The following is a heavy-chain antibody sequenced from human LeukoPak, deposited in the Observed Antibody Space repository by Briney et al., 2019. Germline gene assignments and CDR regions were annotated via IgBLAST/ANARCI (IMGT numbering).Heavy chain of an antibody. V-gene: IGHV4-59*08. CDR1: GGSFSGYY. J-gene: IGHJ3*02. CDR2: IYYSGST. Sequence: SETLSLTCAVYGGSFSGYYWSWIRQPPGKGLEWIGYIYYSGSTKYNPSLKSRVTISVDTSKNQFSLKLSSVTAADTAVYYCARHGNSYSAFDIWGQGTMVTVSS. CDR3: ARHGNSYSAFDI. D-gene: IGHD5-12*01.